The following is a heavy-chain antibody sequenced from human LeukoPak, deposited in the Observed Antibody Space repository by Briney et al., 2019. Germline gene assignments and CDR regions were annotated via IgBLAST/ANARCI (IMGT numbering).Heavy chain of an antibody. CDR2: IKQDGIEK. CDR3: ARDRGMTTVTR. D-gene: IGHD4-17*01. V-gene: IGHV3-7*03. J-gene: IGHJ4*02. CDR1: TFTFTSSW. Sequence: GRCVSPSWAPSTFTFTSSWMSWGRHAPGNGLERVANIKQDGIEKYYVDSVRGRFTISRDNGKNSLYLQMNSLRAEDTAVYYGARDRGMTTVTRWGQGTLVTVSS.